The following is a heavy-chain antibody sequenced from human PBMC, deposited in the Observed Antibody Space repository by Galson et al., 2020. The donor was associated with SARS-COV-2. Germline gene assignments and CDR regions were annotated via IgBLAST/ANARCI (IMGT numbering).Heavy chain of an antibody. CDR2: INHSGST. D-gene: IGHD6-19*01. CDR1: GGSFSGYY. V-gene: IGHV4-34*01. Sequence: SETLSLTCAVYGGSFSGYYWSWIRQPPGKGLEWIGEINHSGSTNYNPSLKSRVTISVDTSKNQFSLKLSSVTAADTAVYYCARRRRYVYYSSGWHYYFDYWGQGTLVTVSS. J-gene: IGHJ4*02. CDR3: ARRRRYVYYSSGWHYYFDY.